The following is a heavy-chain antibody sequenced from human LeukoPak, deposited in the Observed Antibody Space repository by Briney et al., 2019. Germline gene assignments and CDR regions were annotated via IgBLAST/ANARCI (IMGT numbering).Heavy chain of an antibody. CDR2: IYSSGST. V-gene: IGHV4-4*07. J-gene: IGHJ4*02. CDR1: GGSISNYY. CDR3: AREGGYYDSSGYRWVDY. D-gene: IGHD3-22*01. Sequence: PSETLSLTCTVSGGSISNYYWSWIRQPAGKGLEWIGRIYSSGSTSYNPSLKSRVTMSVDTSRNQFSLKVTSVTAADTAVYYCAREGGYYDSSGYRWVDYWGQGTLVTVSS.